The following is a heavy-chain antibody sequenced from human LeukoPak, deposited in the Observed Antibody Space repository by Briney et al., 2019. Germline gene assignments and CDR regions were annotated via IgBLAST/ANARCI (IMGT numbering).Heavy chain of an antibody. V-gene: IGHV1-8*01. D-gene: IGHD5-12*01. J-gene: IGHJ6*03. CDR3: ATSGYAEIASDYYYYYMDV. Sequence: LVKVSCKASGYTFTSYDINWVRQATGQGLEWMGWMNPNSGNTGYAQKFQGRVTMTRNTSISTAYMELSSLRSEDTAVYYCATSGYAEIASDYYYYYMDVWGKGTTVTVSS. CDR2: MNPNSGNT. CDR1: GYTFTSYD.